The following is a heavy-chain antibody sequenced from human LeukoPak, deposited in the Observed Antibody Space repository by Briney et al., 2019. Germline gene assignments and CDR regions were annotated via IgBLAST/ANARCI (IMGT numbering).Heavy chain of an antibody. Sequence: PSETLSLTCTVSGDSISNYFWSWIRQPPGKGLEWIGYIYYSGSTNYNPSLKSRVTISVDTFKNQFSLKLTSVTAADTAVYYCARSYYYAVDVWGQGTTVTVSS. J-gene: IGHJ6*02. CDR2: IYYSGST. CDR1: GDSISNYF. CDR3: ARSYYYAVDV. V-gene: IGHV4-59*01.